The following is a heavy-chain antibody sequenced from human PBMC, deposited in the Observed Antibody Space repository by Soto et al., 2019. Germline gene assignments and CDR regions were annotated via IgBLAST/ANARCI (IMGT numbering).Heavy chain of an antibody. CDR2: VYYTGST. D-gene: IGHD6-19*01. Sequence: SATLSLACSVSGSSSIGAYSRWIRQSPGKGLEWLGYVYYTGSTNYSPSLRSRVSISVDTSKNEFSLRLSSVTAADTAVYFCARSVAVPGAHIDYWGQGPQVTVS. V-gene: IGHV4-59*01. CDR3: ARSVAVPGAHIDY. J-gene: IGHJ4*02. CDR1: GSSSIGAY.